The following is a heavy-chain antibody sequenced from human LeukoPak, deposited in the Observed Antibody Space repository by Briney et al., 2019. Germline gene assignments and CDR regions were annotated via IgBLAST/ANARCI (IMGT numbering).Heavy chain of an antibody. V-gene: IGHV4-59*01. CDR2: IYYSGGST. CDR1: GGSMSGFF. J-gene: IGHJ6*02. CDR3: ARTSRHFYGSGTNLTPWPAGMDV. Sequence: PSETPSLTCTVSGGSMSGFFWTLIPQPPGGELEGIGSIYYSGGSTKYNPSLKSRVTISVDTSKSQFSLNLDSATAADTAVYYCARTSRHFYGSGTNLTPWPAGMDVWGQGTTVTVSS. D-gene: IGHD3-10*01.